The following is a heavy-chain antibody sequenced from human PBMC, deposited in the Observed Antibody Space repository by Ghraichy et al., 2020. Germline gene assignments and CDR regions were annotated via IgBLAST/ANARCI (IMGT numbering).Heavy chain of an antibody. D-gene: IGHD3-22*01. V-gene: IGHV3-49*03. CDR2: IRSKAYGGTT. CDR3: TRDWLSYYYDSSDNVALVY. CDR1: GFTFGDYA. Sequence: GESLNISCTASGFTFGDYAMSWFRQAPGKGLEWVGFIRSKAYGGTTEYAASVKGRFTISRDDSKSIAYLQMNSLKTEDTAVYYCTRDWLSYYYDSSDNVALVYWGQGTLVTVSS. J-gene: IGHJ4*02.